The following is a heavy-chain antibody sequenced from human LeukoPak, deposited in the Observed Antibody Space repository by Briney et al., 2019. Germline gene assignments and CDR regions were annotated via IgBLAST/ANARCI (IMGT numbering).Heavy chain of an antibody. Sequence: PSETLSLTCTVSGGSISSYYWSWIRQPPGKGLEWIGYIYYSGSTNYNPSLKSRVTISVDTSKNQFSLKLSSVTVADTAVYYCARVTYYYDSSGYNNAFDIWGQGTMVTVSS. D-gene: IGHD3-22*01. J-gene: IGHJ3*02. CDR1: GGSISSYY. CDR2: IYYSGST. CDR3: ARVTYYYDSSGYNNAFDI. V-gene: IGHV4-59*01.